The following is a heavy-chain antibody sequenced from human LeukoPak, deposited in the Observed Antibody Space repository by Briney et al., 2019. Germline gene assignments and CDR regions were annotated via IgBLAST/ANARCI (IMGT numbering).Heavy chain of an antibody. CDR1: GFTFSSYA. CDR2: ISGSGGST. Sequence: GGSLRLSCAASGFTFSSYAMSWVRQAPGKGLEWVSAISGSGGSTYYADSVKGRFTISRDNSKNTLYLQMNSLRAEDTAVYYCARGRVTIAARPDAFDIWGQGTMVTVSS. CDR3: ARGRVTIAARPDAFDI. J-gene: IGHJ3*02. D-gene: IGHD6-6*01. V-gene: IGHV3-23*01.